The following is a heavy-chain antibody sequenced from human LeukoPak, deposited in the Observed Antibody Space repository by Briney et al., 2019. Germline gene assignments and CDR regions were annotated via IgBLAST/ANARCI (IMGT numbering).Heavy chain of an antibody. J-gene: IGHJ4*02. Sequence: PSETLSLTCAVYGGSFSGYYWSWIRQPPGKGLGWIGEINHSGSTNYNPSLKSRVTISVDTSKNQFSLKLSSVTAADTAVYYCARVKRTYYDSSGSSKGNFDYWGQGTLVTVSS. V-gene: IGHV4-34*01. CDR3: ARVKRTYYDSSGSSKGNFDY. CDR1: GGSFSGYY. D-gene: IGHD3-22*01. CDR2: INHSGST.